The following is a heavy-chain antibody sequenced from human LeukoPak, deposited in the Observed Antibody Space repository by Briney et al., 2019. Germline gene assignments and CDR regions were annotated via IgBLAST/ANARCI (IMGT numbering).Heavy chain of an antibody. J-gene: IGHJ4*02. CDR2: MNPNSGNT. CDR1: GYTFTSYD. V-gene: IGHV1-8*03. Sequence: ASVKVSCEASGYTFTSYDINWVRQAAGQGLEWMGWMNPNSGNTGHAQKFQGRVTITRDSSISTVYMELSSLRSEDTAVYYCARTTTATTSGFDFWGQGTLVTVSS. CDR3: ARTTTATTSGFDF. D-gene: IGHD4-17*01.